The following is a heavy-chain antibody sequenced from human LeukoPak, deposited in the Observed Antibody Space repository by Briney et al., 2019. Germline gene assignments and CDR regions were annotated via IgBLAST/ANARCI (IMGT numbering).Heavy chain of an antibody. Sequence: APVKVSCKASGGTFSSYAISWVRQAPGQGLEWMGGIIPIFGTANYAQKFQGRVTITTDESTSTAYMELSSLRSEDTAVYYCARVFSPPNYGDYEYNWFDPWGQGTLVTVSS. CDR3: ARVFSPPNYGDYEYNWFDP. CDR1: GGTFSSYA. V-gene: IGHV1-69*05. CDR2: IIPIFGTA. D-gene: IGHD4-17*01. J-gene: IGHJ5*02.